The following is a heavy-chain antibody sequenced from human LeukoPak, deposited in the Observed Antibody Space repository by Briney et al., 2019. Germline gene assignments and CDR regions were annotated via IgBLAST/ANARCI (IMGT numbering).Heavy chain of an antibody. D-gene: IGHD6-13*01. J-gene: IGHJ4*02. Sequence: GGSLRLSCAASGFTFSSYAMSWVRQAPGKGLEWVSLITGSGGNTYSADSVKGRFTISRDNSKNTLYLQMSSLRAEDTAIYYCAQGTPTGYGTSWFDYWGQGTLVTVSS. CDR1: GFTFSSYA. CDR3: AQGTPTGYGTSWFDY. CDR2: ITGSGGNT. V-gene: IGHV3-23*01.